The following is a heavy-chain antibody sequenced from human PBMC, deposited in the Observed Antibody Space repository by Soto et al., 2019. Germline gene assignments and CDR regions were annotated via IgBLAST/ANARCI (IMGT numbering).Heavy chain of an antibody. V-gene: IGHV3-9*01. Sequence: EVQLVESGGGLVQPGRSLRLSCAASGFTFDDYAMHWVRQAPGKGLEWVSGISWNSGSIGYAESVKGRFTISRDNAKNSLYLQMNSLRAEDTALYYCAKETRAVVVPAANYYYYYMDVWGKGTTVTVSS. D-gene: IGHD2-2*01. CDR2: ISWNSGSI. CDR1: GFTFDDYA. CDR3: AKETRAVVVPAANYYYYYMDV. J-gene: IGHJ6*03.